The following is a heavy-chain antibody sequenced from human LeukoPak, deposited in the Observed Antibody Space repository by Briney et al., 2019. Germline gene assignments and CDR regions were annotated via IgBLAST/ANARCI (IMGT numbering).Heavy chain of an antibody. D-gene: IGHD1-26*01. J-gene: IGHJ4*02. CDR3: ATEGGRSYYLY. Sequence: ASVRVSFTASGHTLTELAIHWVRQAPGKGLEWMGGFDPEDGQTIYAQKFRGRVTVTEDTSTDTAYMELSSLGSEDTAVYYCATEGGRSYYLYWGQGTLVTVSS. CDR1: GHTLTELA. V-gene: IGHV1-24*01. CDR2: FDPEDGQT.